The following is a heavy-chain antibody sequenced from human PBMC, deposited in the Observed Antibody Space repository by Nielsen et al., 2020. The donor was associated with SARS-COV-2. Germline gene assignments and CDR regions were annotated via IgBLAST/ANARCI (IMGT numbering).Heavy chain of an antibody. CDR1: GFTFSSYA. J-gene: IGHJ4*02. CDR2: ISGSGGST. V-gene: IGHV3-23*01. D-gene: IGHD3-22*01. Sequence: GESLKISCAASGFTFSSYAMSWVRQAPGKGLEWVSAISGSGGSTYYADSVKGRFTISRDNSKNTLYLQMNSLRAEDTAVYYCAKDDYDSSSVDYWGQGTLVTVSS. CDR3: AKDDYDSSSVDY.